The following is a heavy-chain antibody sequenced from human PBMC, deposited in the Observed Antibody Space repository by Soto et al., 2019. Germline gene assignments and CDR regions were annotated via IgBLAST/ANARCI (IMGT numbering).Heavy chain of an antibody. CDR3: ARPSSSWHSYYYYYMDV. CDR1: GFTFSDYY. J-gene: IGHJ6*03. CDR2: ISSSGSTI. V-gene: IGHV3-11*01. D-gene: IGHD6-13*01. Sequence: GGSLRLSCAASGFTFSDYYMSWIRQAPGKGLEWVSYISSSGSTIYYADSVKGRFTISRDNAKNSLYLQMNSLRAEDTAVYYCARPSSSWHSYYYYYMDVWGKGTTVTVSS.